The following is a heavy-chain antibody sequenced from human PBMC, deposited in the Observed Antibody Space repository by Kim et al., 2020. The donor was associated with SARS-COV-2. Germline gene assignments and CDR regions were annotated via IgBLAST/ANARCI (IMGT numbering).Heavy chain of an antibody. CDR2: ISYDGSNK. CDR3: ARVVNYYGSGSYSDY. Sequence: GGSLRLSCAASGFTFSSYAMHWVRQAPGKGLEWVAVISYDGSNKYYADSVKGRFTISRDNSKNTLYLQMNSLRAEDTAVYYCARVVNYYGSGSYSDYWGQGTLVTVSP. D-gene: IGHD3-10*01. V-gene: IGHV3-30*04. CDR1: GFTFSSYA. J-gene: IGHJ4*03.